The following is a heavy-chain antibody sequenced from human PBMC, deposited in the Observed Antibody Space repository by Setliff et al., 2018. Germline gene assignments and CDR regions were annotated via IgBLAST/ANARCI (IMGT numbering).Heavy chain of an antibody. V-gene: IGHV3-7*01. D-gene: IGHD3-10*01. CDR2: INPHGSEK. Sequence: GGSLRLSCVGSGFTFSNCWVSWVRQAPGKGLEWLASINPHGSEKYYADSVKGRFTISRDNAKNSLSLQMNNLRTEDTAVYYCFGAGTCSYWGQGTLVTVSS. CDR1: GFTFSNCW. J-gene: IGHJ4*02. CDR3: FGAGTCSY.